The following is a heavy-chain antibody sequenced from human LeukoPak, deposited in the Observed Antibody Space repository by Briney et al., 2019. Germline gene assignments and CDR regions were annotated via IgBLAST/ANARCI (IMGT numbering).Heavy chain of an antibody. CDR3: ARERYYDSTRRAYYYYYIDV. J-gene: IGHJ6*03. D-gene: IGHD3-22*01. Sequence: ASVKVSCKASGYTFSNYGITWVRRAPGQGLEWMGWISAYNGYTSYAQKLQGRVIMTTDTSTSIAYMELRSLSSDDTAVHYCARERYYDSTRRAYYYYYIDVWGKGTTVTVSS. CDR1: GYTFSNYG. CDR2: ISAYNGYT. V-gene: IGHV1-18*01.